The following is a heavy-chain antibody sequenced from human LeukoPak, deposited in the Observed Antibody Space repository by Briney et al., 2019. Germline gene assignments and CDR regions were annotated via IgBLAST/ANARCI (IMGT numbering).Heavy chain of an antibody. CDR1: GFIFSDFW. V-gene: IGHV3-15*01. CDR3: TTDLDY. J-gene: IGHJ4*02. Sequence: PGGSLRLSCAGSGFIFSDFWMSWVRQVPGKGLEWVGRIKSKSDGGTIDYAAPVKGRITMSRDDSRKTLSLELNNLKTEDTGMYYCTTDLDYWGQGTLVTVSS. CDR2: IKSKSDGGTI.